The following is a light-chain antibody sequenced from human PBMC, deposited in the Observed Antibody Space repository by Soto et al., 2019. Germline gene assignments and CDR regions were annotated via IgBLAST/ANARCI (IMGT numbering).Light chain of an antibody. CDR2: AAS. Sequence: IQMTQSPSSLSASVGETVTITCRASQIISNYLNWYQQKPGKAPNLLIYAASTLQSGVPSRFSGSASGTDFTLTIRSLQPDDFATYYCQQSYSTPRTFGQGTKVEIK. CDR1: QIISNY. V-gene: IGKV1-39*01. J-gene: IGKJ1*01. CDR3: QQSYSTPRT.